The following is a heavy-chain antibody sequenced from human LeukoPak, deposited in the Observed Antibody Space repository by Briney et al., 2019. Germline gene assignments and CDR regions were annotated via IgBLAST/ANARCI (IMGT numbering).Heavy chain of an antibody. CDR2: ISYDGSNK. CDR1: GFTFSSYG. V-gene: IGHV3-30*18. Sequence: GRSLRLSCAASGFTFSSYGMHWVRQAPDKGLEWVAVISYDGSNKYYADSVKGRFTISRDNSKNTLSVQVNSQRAEDTAVYYCAKGHSSGYYTPSLLDAFEIWGQGTMVTVSS. D-gene: IGHD3-22*01. CDR3: AKGHSSGYYTPSLLDAFEI. J-gene: IGHJ3*02.